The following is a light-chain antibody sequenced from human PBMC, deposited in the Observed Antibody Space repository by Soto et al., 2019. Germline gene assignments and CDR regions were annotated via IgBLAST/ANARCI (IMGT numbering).Light chain of an antibody. V-gene: IGKV3-20*01. Sequence: EIVLTQSPGTLSLSPGERATLSCRASQSVSSSFLAWYQQKPGQAPRLLIYGASSRATGIPDRFSGSGSGKDFTLTISRLEPEDFAVYDCQQYDSSPWTFGQGTKVEIK. CDR2: GAS. CDR1: QSVSSSF. CDR3: QQYDSSPWT. J-gene: IGKJ1*01.